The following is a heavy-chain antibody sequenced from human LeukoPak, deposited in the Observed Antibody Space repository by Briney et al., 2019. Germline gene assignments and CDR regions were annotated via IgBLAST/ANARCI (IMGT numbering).Heavy chain of an antibody. CDR3: ARSICSGTSCEDY. CDR2: INPNSGGT. Sequence: ASVKVSCKASGGTFSSYAISWVRQAPGQGLEWMGWINPNSGGTNYAQKFQGRVTMTRDTSISTAYMELSRLRSDDTAVYYCARSICSGTSCEDYWGQGTLVTVSS. CDR1: GGTFSSYA. V-gene: IGHV1-2*02. J-gene: IGHJ4*02. D-gene: IGHD2-2*01.